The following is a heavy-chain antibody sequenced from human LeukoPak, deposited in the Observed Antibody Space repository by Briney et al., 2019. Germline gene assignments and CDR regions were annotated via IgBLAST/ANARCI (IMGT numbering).Heavy chain of an antibody. CDR1: GFTFSSYS. J-gene: IGHJ3*02. CDR2: ISSSSSTI. D-gene: IGHD5-24*01. Sequence: GGPLRLSCAASGFTFSSYSMHWVRQAPGKGLEGVSYISSSSSTILYADSVKGRFPISRDNAKNSLYLQMNSLRAEDTAVYYCARGNGYNLDAFDIWGQGTMVTVSS. CDR3: ARGNGYNLDAFDI. V-gene: IGHV3-48*01.